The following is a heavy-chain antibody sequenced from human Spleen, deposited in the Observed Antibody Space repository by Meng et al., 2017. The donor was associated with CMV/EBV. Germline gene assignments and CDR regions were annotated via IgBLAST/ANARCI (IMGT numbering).Heavy chain of an antibody. D-gene: IGHD1-7*01. V-gene: IGHV3-30*02. CDR2: IRYDGSNK. CDR3: AKDRFGTLG. CDR1: GFTFSSYW. J-gene: IGHJ4*02. Sequence: GQLVEAGGGLVQPGGSLGLSCAASGFTFSSYWMHWVRQAPGKGLVWVAFIRYDGSNKYYADSVKGRFTISRDNSKNTLYLQMNSLRAEDTAVYYCAKDRFGTLGWGQGTLVTVSS.